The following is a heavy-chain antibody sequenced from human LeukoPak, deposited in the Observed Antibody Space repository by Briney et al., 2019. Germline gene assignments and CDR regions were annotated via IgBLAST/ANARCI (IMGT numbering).Heavy chain of an antibody. CDR2: IYSGGST. CDR3: ARDVVGATGDYYGMDV. D-gene: IGHD7-27*01. J-gene: IGHJ6*02. CDR1: GVTVSGNY. Sequence: GGSLRLSCAASGVTVSGNYMSWVRQAPGKGLEWVSLIYSGGSTYYADSVKGRFTISRDNSKNTLYLQMNSLRGEDTAVYYCARDVVGATGDYYGMDVWGQGTTVIVSS. V-gene: IGHV3-53*01.